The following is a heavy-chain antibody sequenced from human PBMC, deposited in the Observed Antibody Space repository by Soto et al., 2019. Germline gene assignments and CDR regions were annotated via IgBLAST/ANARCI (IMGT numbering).Heavy chain of an antibody. CDR1: GFTFSNFG. J-gene: IGHJ4*02. V-gene: IGHV3-30*18. D-gene: IGHD3-3*01. CDR2: ISADGSDK. CDR3: TKGSEVARQELDY. Sequence: QVQLVESGGGVVQPGRSLRLSCAASGFTFSNFGMHWGRQAPGKGLEWVAAISADGSDKYFSDCVKGRFTISRDNSKNTLFMKMNSLRVEDTAVYYCTKGSEVARQELDYWGQGTLVTVSS.